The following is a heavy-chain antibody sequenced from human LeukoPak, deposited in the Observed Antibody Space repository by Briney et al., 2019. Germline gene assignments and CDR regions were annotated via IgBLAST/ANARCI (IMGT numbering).Heavy chain of an antibody. CDR3: ARGPASGSNFAWFDT. CDR1: DGSLGGYY. J-gene: IGHJ5*02. Sequence: SETLSLTCAVYDGSLGGYYWSWVRQPPGKGLEWIREINHSGSTYYNPSLKSRVTISVDTSRNHLSLKLSSVTAADTAVYYCARGPASGSNFAWFDTWGQGTLVTVSS. D-gene: IGHD3-10*01. CDR2: INHSGST. V-gene: IGHV4-34*01.